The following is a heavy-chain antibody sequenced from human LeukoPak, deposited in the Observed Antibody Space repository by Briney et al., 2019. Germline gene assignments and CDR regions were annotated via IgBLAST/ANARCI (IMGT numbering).Heavy chain of an antibody. CDR2: ISGSGGST. J-gene: IGHJ5*02. CDR3: AKDFLPSGSPHNWFDP. D-gene: IGHD3-10*01. Sequence: PGESLTLSCAASGFTCSSYAMSWVRQAPGKGLEWVSAISGSGGSTYYADSVKGRFTISRDNSKNTLYLRMNSLRAEDTAVYYCAKDFLPSGSPHNWFDPWGQGTLVTVSS. V-gene: IGHV3-23*01. CDR1: GFTCSSYA.